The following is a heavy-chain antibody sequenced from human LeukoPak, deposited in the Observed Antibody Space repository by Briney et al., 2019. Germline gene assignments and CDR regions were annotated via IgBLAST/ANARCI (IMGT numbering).Heavy chain of an antibody. CDR3: AKDLNSGWYRTFDY. Sequence: GGSLRLSCAASGFTFSSYVMNWVRQAPGKGLEWVSAISGTGSSTYYADSVKGRFTISRDNSKNTLYLQMNSLRAEGTAVYYCAKDLNSGWYRTFDYWGQGTLVTVSS. CDR2: ISGTGSST. D-gene: IGHD6-19*01. CDR1: GFTFSSYV. J-gene: IGHJ4*02. V-gene: IGHV3-23*01.